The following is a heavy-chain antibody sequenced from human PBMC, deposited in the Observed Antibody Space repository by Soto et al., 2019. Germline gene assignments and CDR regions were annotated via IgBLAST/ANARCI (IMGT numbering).Heavy chain of an antibody. D-gene: IGHD3-10*01. CDR2: IIPIFGTA. CDR1: GGTFSSYA. Sequence: QVQLVQSGAEVKKPGSSVKVSCKASGGTFSSYAISWVRQAPGQGLEWMGGIIPIFGTANYAQKFQGRVTINADESTSKAYMELSSLRSEDTDVYYCARGPSMMVWGVIIPPYYGMDVWGQGTTVTVSS. V-gene: IGHV1-69*01. J-gene: IGHJ6*02. CDR3: ARGPSMMVWGVIIPPYYGMDV.